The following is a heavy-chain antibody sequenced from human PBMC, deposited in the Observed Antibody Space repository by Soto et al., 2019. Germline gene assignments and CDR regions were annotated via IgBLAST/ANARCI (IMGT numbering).Heavy chain of an antibody. CDR1: GASISSGGHY. J-gene: IGHJ3*02. Sequence: SETLSLTCTVSGASISSGGHYWTWIRQHPGKGLEWIGNIYYSGSTYYSPSLKSRVTISIDTSNNQVSLKLSSVTAADTAVYYCARDVLVTAIRPGAFDIWGQGTMVTVSS. CDR3: ARDVLVTAIRPGAFDI. D-gene: IGHD2-21*02. CDR2: IYYSGST. V-gene: IGHV4-31*03.